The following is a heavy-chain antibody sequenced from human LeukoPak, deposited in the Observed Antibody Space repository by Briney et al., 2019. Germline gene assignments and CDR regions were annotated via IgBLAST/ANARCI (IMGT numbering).Heavy chain of an antibody. CDR2: IYYSGST. CDR3: ARAIGCSSTSCYLGYYYYYYMDV. Sequence: PSETLSLTCTVSGGSISSYYWSWIRQPPGKGLEWIGYIYYSGSTNYNPSLKSRVTISVDTSKNQFSLKLSSVTAADTAVYYCARAIGCSSTSCYLGYYYYYYMDVWGKGTTVTVSS. V-gene: IGHV4-59*12. D-gene: IGHD2-2*01. J-gene: IGHJ6*03. CDR1: GGSISSYY.